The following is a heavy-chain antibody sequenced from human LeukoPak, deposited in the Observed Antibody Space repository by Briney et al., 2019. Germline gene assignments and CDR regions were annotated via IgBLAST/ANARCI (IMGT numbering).Heavy chain of an antibody. CDR1: GYTFTSYD. J-gene: IGHJ6*02. CDR3: ARLASSSWPLYYYYCMDV. D-gene: IGHD6-13*01. V-gene: IGHV1-8*01. CDR2: MNPNRANT. Sequence: ASVKVSCKASGYTFTSYDINWVRQATGQGLEWMGWMNPNRANTGYAQKFQGRVTMTRNTSISRAYIELSSLRSEDTAVYYCARLASSSWPLYYYYCMDVWGQGTTGTVSS.